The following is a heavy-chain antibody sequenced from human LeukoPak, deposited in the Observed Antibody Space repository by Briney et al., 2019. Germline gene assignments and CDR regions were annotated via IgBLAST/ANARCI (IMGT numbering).Heavy chain of an antibody. J-gene: IGHJ4*02. CDR2: MNPNSGNT. Sequence: EASVKVSCKASGYTFTSYDINWVRQATGQGLEWMGWMNPNSGNTGYAQKFQGRVTMTGNTSISTAYMELSSLRSEDTAVYYCARAPIPSIAAAGNWGQGTLVTVSS. CDR3: ARAPIPSIAAAGN. V-gene: IGHV1-8*01. CDR1: GYTFTSYD. D-gene: IGHD6-13*01.